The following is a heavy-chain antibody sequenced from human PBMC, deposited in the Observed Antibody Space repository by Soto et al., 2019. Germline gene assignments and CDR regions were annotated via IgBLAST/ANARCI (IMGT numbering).Heavy chain of an antibody. D-gene: IGHD4-17*01. CDR1: GFTFDDYA. J-gene: IGHJ3*02. V-gene: IGHV3-9*01. Sequence: GGSLRLSCAASGFTFDDYAMHWVRQAPGKGLEWVSGISWNSGSIGYADSVKGRFTISRDNAKNSLYLRMNSLRAEDTALYYCAKMTTVTGEAFDIWGQGTMVTVSS. CDR3: AKMTTVTGEAFDI. CDR2: ISWNSGSI.